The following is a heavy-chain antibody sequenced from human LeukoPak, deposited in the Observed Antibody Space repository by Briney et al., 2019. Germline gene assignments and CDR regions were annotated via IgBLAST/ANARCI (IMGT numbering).Heavy chain of an antibody. CDR3: ARDQEGFDY. CDR2: IYPRVGST. Sequence: ASVKVSCKASGYTFTSNYIHWVRQAPGHGLEWMGMIYPRVGSTSYAQKFEGRVSVTRDTSTSTVHMELSGLRSEDTAVYYCARDQEGFDYWGQGTLVTVSS. V-gene: IGHV1-46*01. J-gene: IGHJ4*02. CDR1: GYTFTSNY.